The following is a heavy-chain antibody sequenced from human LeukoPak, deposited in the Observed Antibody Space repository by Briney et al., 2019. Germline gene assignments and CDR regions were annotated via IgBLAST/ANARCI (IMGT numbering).Heavy chain of an antibody. D-gene: IGHD1-26*01. J-gene: IGHJ4*02. CDR2: ITTSSTYI. CDR1: GFTFSSYG. CDR3: ARRGYHDYSGFDY. V-gene: IGHV3-21*01. Sequence: GGSLRLSCAASGFTFSSYGMNWVRQAPGKGLEWVSSITTSSTYIYYADSVKGRFTIPRDNAKNSLYLQMNSLRAEDTAVYYCARRGYHDYSGFDYWGQGTLVTVSS.